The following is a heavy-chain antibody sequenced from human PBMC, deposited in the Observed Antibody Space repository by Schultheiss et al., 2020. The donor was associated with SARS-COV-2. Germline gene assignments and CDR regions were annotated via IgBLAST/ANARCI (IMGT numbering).Heavy chain of an antibody. CDR2: INHSGST. J-gene: IGHJ4*02. CDR1: GGSFSGYY. D-gene: IGHD4-17*01. Sequence: SQTLSLTCAVYGGSFSGYYWSWIRQPPGKGLEWIGEINHSGSTNYNPSLKSRVTISVDTSKNQFPLKLSSVTAADTAVYYCARGGNPLYGDYGYWGQGTLVTVSS. CDR3: ARGGNPLYGDYGY. V-gene: IGHV4-34*01.